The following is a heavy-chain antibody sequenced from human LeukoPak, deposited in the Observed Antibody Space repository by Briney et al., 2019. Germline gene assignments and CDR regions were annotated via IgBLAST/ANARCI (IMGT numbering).Heavy chain of an antibody. Sequence: SQTLSLTCTVSGGSISSGGYYWSWIRQHPGKGLEWIGYIYYSGSTYYNPSLKGRVTISVDTSKNQVSLQLNSVTPEDTAMYFCARENSRGRFDYWGQGTLVTVSS. D-gene: IGHD6-19*01. J-gene: IGHJ4*02. V-gene: IGHV4-31*03. CDR1: GGSISSGGYY. CDR3: ARENSRGRFDY. CDR2: IYYSGST.